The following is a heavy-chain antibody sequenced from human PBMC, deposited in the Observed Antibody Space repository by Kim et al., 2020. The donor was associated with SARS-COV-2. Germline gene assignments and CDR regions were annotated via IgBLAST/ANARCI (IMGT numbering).Heavy chain of an antibody. J-gene: IGHJ4*02. CDR2: IYHSGST. V-gene: IGHV4-4*02. CDR1: GGFISSSNW. D-gene: IGHD6-6*01. Sequence: SETLSLTCAVSGGFISSSNWWSWVRQPPGKGLEWIGEIYHSGSTNYNPSLKSRVTISVDKSKNQFSLKLSSVTAADTAVYYCARGGSDYSSSRGQKTYFDYWGQGTLVTVSS. CDR3: ARGGSDYSSSRGQKTYFDY.